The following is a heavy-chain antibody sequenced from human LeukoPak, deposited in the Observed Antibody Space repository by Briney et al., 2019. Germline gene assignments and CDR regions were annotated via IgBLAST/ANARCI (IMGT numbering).Heavy chain of an antibody. Sequence: GGSLRLSCAASGFTFSSFWMSWVRQAPGKGLEWVANIKQDGSEKYYVDSVKGRFTISRDNAKNSLYLQMNSLRAEDTAVYYCARTILMPRMDVWGQGTTVTVSS. V-gene: IGHV3-7*01. CDR1: GFTFSSFW. D-gene: IGHD2-8*01. CDR2: IKQDGSEK. J-gene: IGHJ6*02. CDR3: ARTILMPRMDV.